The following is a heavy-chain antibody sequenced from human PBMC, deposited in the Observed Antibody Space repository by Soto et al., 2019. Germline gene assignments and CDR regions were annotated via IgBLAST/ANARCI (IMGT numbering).Heavy chain of an antibody. D-gene: IGHD2-2*01. CDR2: IYYSGST. Sequence: SETLSLTCTVSGGSISGGDYYWSWIRQPPGKGLEWIGYIYYSGSTYYNPSLKSRVTISVDTSKNQFSLKLSSVTAADTAVYYCARVLGYCSSTSCEHFDYWGQGTLVTVSS. CDR3: ARVLGYCSSTSCEHFDY. V-gene: IGHV4-30-4*01. CDR1: GGSISGGDYY. J-gene: IGHJ4*02.